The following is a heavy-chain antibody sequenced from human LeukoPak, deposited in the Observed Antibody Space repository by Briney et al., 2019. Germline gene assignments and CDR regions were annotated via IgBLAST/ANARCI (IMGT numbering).Heavy chain of an antibody. CDR3: ARYYGSGGLDY. CDR2: INAGNGNT. D-gene: IGHD3-10*01. V-gene: IGHV1-3*01. Sequence: GASVTVSCKASGYTFTNYAMHWVRQAPGQSLEWMGWINAGNGNTKYSQKFQGRVTFTRDTSASTAYMELSSLISEDTAVYYCARYYGSGGLDYWGQGTLVTVSS. J-gene: IGHJ4*02. CDR1: GYTFTNYA.